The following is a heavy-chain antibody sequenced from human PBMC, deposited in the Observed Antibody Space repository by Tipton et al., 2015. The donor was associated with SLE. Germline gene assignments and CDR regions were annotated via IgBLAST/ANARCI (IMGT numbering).Heavy chain of an antibody. D-gene: IGHD4-17*01. CDR3: ARAEFTTTVFNS. CDR2: IYYGGDT. Sequence: PGLVKPSETLSLTCTVSGVNISGSGYHWSWIRQPPGKGLEWIGYIYYGGDTYYNPSLKSRVIISVDTPKNQFSLTLTSLTAADTAVYYCARAEFTTTVFNSWGQGTLVTVSA. J-gene: IGHJ5*01. V-gene: IGHV4-31*03. CDR1: GVNISGSGYH.